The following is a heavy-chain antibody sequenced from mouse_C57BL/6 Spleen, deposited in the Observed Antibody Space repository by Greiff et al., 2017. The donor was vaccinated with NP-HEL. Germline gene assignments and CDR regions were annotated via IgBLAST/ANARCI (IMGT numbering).Heavy chain of an antibody. V-gene: IGHV1-54*01. CDR2: INPGSGGT. CDR3: ARKGLRWLYFDV. Sequence: QVQLKESGAELVRPGTSVKVSCKASGYAFTNYLIEWVKQRPGQGLEWIGVINPGSGGTNYNEKFKGKATLTADKSSSTAYMQLSSLTSEDSAVYFCARKGLRWLYFDVWGTGTTVTVSS. D-gene: IGHD1-1*02. J-gene: IGHJ1*03. CDR1: GYAFTNYL.